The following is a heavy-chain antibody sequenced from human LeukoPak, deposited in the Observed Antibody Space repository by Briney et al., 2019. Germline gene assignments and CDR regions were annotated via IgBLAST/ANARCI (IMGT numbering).Heavy chain of an antibody. V-gene: IGHV3-33*06. CDR3: AKDFWSGYFDY. J-gene: IGHJ4*02. CDR2: IWYDGSNK. CDR1: GFTFSSYG. D-gene: IGHD3-3*01. Sequence: GGSLRLSCAASGFTFSSYGMHWVRQAPGKGLEWVAVIWYDGSNKYYADSMKGRFTISRDNSKNTLYLQMNSLRAEDTAVYYCAKDFWSGYFDYWGQGTLVTVSS.